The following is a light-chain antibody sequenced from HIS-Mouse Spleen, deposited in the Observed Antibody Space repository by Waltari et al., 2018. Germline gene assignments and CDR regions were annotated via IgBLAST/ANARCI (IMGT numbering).Light chain of an antibody. Sequence: SYELTQPPSVSVSPGQTARITCSGDALPKKYAYWYQQKSGQAPVLVIYEESNRPSGITERFSGSRSGTMATLTISGAQVEDEADYYCYSTDSSGNHRVFGGGTKLTVL. V-gene: IGLV3-10*01. CDR2: EES. J-gene: IGLJ2*01. CDR3: YSTDSSGNHRV. CDR1: ALPKKY.